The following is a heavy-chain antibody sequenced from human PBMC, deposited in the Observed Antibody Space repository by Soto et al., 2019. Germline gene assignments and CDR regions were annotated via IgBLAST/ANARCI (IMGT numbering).Heavy chain of an antibody. CDR1: GGTFSSYA. D-gene: IGHD3-10*01. V-gene: IGHV1-69*13. Sequence: GASVKVSCKASGGTFSSYAISWVRQAPGQGPEWMGGIIPIFGTANYAQKFQGRVTITADESTSTAYMELSSLRSEDTAVYYCARTDGSGSYAPRYYYYGMDVWGQGTTVTVSS. CDR3: ARTDGSGSYAPRYYYYGMDV. J-gene: IGHJ6*02. CDR2: IIPIFGTA.